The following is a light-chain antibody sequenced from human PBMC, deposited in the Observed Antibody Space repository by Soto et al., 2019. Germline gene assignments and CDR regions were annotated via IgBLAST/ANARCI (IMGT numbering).Light chain of an antibody. J-gene: IGLJ1*01. CDR3: QSHDSSLSGYV. CDR2: GNI. CDR1: SSNIGAGYD. V-gene: IGLV1-40*01. Sequence: QSVLTQPPSVSGAPGQRVTISCTGSSSNIGAGYDVHWYQQLPGTAPKLLTYGNIKRPSGVPDRFSAPKSGTSASLAITGLQPEDEADYYCQSHDSSLSGYVFGTGTKVTVL.